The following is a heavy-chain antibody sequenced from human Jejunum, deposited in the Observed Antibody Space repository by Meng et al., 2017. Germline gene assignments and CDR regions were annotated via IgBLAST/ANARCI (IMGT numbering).Heavy chain of an antibody. CDR2: INHSGST. Sequence: LTELGAGFFNPSQTLSLPCAVYGGSFSGYYCSWIRQPPGKGLEWIGEINHSGSTNYNPSLKSRVTISVDTSKSQFSLKLSSVTAADTAVYYCARSGKTTVNYLDWGQGTLVTVSS. D-gene: IGHD4-11*01. V-gene: IGHV4-34*01. CDR3: ARSGKTTVNYLD. J-gene: IGHJ4*02. CDR1: GGSFSGYY.